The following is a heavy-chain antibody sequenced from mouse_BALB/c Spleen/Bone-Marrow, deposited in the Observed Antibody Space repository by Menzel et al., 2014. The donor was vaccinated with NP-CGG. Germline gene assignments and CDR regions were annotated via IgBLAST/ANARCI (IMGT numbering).Heavy chain of an antibody. CDR1: GYAFTSYW. D-gene: IGHD1-1*01. V-gene: IGHV1S81*02. CDR2: INPSNGRT. J-gene: IGHJ2*01. CDR3: ARRTTTAVATDY. Sequence: QVQLKQSGAELVKPGASVKLSCKASGYAFTSYWMHWVKQRPGQGLEWIGEINPSNGRTNYNEKFKSKATLTVDKSSSTAYMQLSSLTSEDSAVYYCARRTTTAVATDYWGQGTTLTVSS.